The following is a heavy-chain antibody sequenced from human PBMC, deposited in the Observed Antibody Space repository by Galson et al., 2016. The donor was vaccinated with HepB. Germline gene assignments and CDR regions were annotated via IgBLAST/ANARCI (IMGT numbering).Heavy chain of an antibody. D-gene: IGHD5-18*01. V-gene: IGHV3-30*03. CDR3: ARCVDTSMAPFDY. CDR1: GFRGYA. J-gene: IGHJ4*02. Sequence: SLRLSCAASGFRGYAMHWVRQAPGKGLEWVAVISHDGSQQRYSDSVRGRFTVSRDYSNNALYLQMNSLRPEDTAVYYCARCVDTSMAPFDYWGQGTLLTVSS. CDR2: ISHDGSQQ.